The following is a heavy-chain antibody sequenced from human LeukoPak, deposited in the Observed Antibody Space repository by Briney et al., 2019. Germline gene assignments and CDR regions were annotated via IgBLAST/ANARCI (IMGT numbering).Heavy chain of an antibody. CDR3: ARDGDSSSYYGDFDY. J-gene: IGHJ4*02. CDR1: GFTFSNYD. V-gene: IGHV3-48*03. D-gene: IGHD6-13*01. Sequence: GGSLSLSCEVSGFTFSNYDMNWVRQAPGKGLEWISYIRTSATIIYYADSVRDRFTVSRDNAKNLLYLQMNSLRVEDTAVYYCARDGDSSSYYGDFDYWGQGTLVTVSS. CDR2: IRTSATII.